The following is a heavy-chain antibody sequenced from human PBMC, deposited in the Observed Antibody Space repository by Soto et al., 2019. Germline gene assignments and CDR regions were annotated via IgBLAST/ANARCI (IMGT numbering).Heavy chain of an antibody. CDR3: ARGGRGSWYDYFGEIGFDP. Sequence: ASVKVSCKASGYTFTSYDINWVRQATGQGLEWMGWMNPNSGNTGYAQKFQGRVTMTRNTSISTAYMELSSLRSEDTAVYYCARGGRGSWYDYFGEIGFDPWGQGTLVTV. CDR2: MNPNSGNT. CDR1: GYTFTSYD. D-gene: IGHD6-13*01. J-gene: IGHJ5*02. V-gene: IGHV1-8*01.